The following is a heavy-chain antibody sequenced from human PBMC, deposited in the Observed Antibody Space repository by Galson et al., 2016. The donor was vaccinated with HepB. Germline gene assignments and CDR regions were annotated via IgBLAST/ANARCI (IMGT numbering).Heavy chain of an antibody. D-gene: IGHD1-26*01. CDR2: ISPYNGDT. Sequence: SVKVSCKASGYTFTSYGISWVRQAPGQGLESMGWISPYNGDTNYAQKPQGRVTMTTDTSTSTAYMELRRRSSDDTAVYYCARGGGSYYEYWGQGTLVTVSS. J-gene: IGHJ4*02. CDR3: ARGGGSYYEY. CDR1: GYTFTSYG. V-gene: IGHV1-18*01.